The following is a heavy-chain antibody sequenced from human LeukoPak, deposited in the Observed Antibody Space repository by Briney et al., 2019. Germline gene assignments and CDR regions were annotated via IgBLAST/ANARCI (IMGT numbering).Heavy chain of an antibody. CDR2: IYTSDNT. CDR3: ARGCSRSSCGPTGGYDI. Sequence: PSETLSLTCTVSDGSITGYYWTWIRQPAEKGLEWIGRIYTSDNTVYNPSLRSRVTMSVDTSKNQFSLKLSSVTAADTAVYYCARGCSRSSCGPTGGYDIWGQGTMVTVSS. D-gene: IGHD6-6*01. V-gene: IGHV4-4*07. CDR1: DGSITGYY. J-gene: IGHJ3*02.